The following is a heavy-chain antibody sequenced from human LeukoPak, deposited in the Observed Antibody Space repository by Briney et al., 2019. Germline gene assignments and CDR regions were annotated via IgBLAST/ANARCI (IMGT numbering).Heavy chain of an antibody. J-gene: IGHJ4*02. CDR2: ISSSSSYI. D-gene: IGHD5-12*01. V-gene: IGHV3-21*01. Sequence: GGSLRLSCAASGFTFSSYSMNWVRQAPGKGLEWVSSISSSSSYIYYGDSVKGRFTISRDNAKDSLYLQMKSPRAEDTAVYYCARDYEIYWGQGTLVTVSS. CDR3: ARDYEIY. CDR1: GFTFSSYS.